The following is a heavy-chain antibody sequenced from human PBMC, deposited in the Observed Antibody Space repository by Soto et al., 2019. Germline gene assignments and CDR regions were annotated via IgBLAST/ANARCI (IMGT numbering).Heavy chain of an antibody. J-gene: IGHJ6*02. CDR2: INHSGST. CDR1: GGSFSGYY. V-gene: IGHV4-34*01. Sequence: PSETLSLTCAVYGGSFSGYYWSWIRQPPGKGLEWIGEINHSGSTNYNPSLKSRVTISVDTSKNQFSLKLSSVTAADTAVYYCARDPQLLEWLDYYYYAMDVWGQGTTVTVSS. CDR3: ARDPQLLEWLDYYYYAMDV. D-gene: IGHD3-3*01.